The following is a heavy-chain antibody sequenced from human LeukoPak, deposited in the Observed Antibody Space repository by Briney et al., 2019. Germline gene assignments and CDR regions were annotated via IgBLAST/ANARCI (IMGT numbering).Heavy chain of an antibody. CDR3: AKWGTTAFDY. Sequence: SETLSLTCAVSGYSISSGYYWGWIRQPPGKGLEWIGSIYHSGSTYNNPSLKSRVTISVDTSKNQFSLKLSSVTAADTAGFYWAKWGTTAFDYGGQGILVTVSS. J-gene: IGHJ4*02. D-gene: IGHD4-17*01. V-gene: IGHV4-38-2*01. CDR2: IYHSGST. CDR1: GYSISSGYY.